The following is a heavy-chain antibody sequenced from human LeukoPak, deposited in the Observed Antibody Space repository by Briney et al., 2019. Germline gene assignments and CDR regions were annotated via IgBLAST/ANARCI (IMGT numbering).Heavy chain of an antibody. CDR1: GFTFSDYG. D-gene: IGHD3-9*01. CDR2: IRYDGSNE. V-gene: IGHV3-30*02. CDR3: AKDGIRYFDWLPRSNYFDS. J-gene: IGHJ4*02. Sequence: PGGSLRLSCAASGFTFSDYGMHWVRQAPGKGLELVPFIRYDGSNEYYADSVKGRFTISRDYSKNTLFLQMNSLRAEDTAVYFQAKDGIRYFDWLPRSNYFDSWGQATLVTVSS.